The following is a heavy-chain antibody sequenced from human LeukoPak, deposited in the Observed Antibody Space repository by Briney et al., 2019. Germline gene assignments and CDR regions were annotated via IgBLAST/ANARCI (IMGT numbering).Heavy chain of an antibody. V-gene: IGHV3-30*04. CDR2: VSYDEKTI. Sequence: GGSLRLSCVASGFTFTGHSMHWVRQAPGKGLEWVAFVSYDEKTIFYADSLKGRFTVSRDNSKNTVYLQMNSLRDEDTAVYYCARMLVYNSGGEAFDCWGQGTLVTVSS. D-gene: IGHD3-10*01. CDR3: ARMLVYNSGGEAFDC. CDR1: GFTFTGHS. J-gene: IGHJ4*02.